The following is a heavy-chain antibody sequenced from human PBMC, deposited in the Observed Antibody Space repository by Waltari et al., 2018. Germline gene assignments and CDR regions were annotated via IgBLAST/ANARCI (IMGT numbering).Heavy chain of an antibody. J-gene: IGHJ5*02. D-gene: IGHD3-22*01. CDR1: GFPFSTHG. CDR3: AKGPDSSGYYSNWFDP. Sequence: QVQLVESGGGVVQPGGSLRLSCAASGFPFSTHGIHWVRQTPGKGLEWVAFIWSDETNKHYADSVQGRFTISRDNSKNTVFLQMNSLRTEDTAVYYCAKGPDSSGYYSNWFDPWGQGILVTVSS. V-gene: IGHV3-30*02. CDR2: IWSDETNK.